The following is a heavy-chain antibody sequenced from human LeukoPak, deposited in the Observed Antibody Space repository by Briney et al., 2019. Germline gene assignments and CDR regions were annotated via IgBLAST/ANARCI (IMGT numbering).Heavy chain of an antibody. J-gene: IGHJ3*02. D-gene: IGHD1-26*01. CDR3: ARDLATDAFDI. CDR1: GGSISSYY. V-gene: IGHV4-59*01. CDR2: IYYSGST. Sequence: SETLSLTCTVSGGSISSYYWSWIRQPPGKGLEWIGYIYYSGSTNYNPSLKSRVTIPVDTSKNKLSLKLSSVAAADTAVYYCARDLATDAFDIWGQGTMVTVSS.